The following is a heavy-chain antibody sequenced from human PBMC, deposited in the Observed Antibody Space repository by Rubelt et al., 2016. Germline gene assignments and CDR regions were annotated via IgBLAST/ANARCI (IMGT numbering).Heavy chain of an antibody. J-gene: IGHJ4*02. CDR2: IFYSGST. D-gene: IGHD3-10*01. V-gene: IGHV4-39*01. CDR3: SRRNGEPIDY. Sequence: QLQLQESGPGLVKPPETLSLTCTVSGGSISSSRYYWGWIRQPPGKGLEWIGSIFYSGSTYYNPSLKSRVTISLDTSKNQFSLKLSSVTAAETAVYYCSRRNGEPIDYWGRGTLVTVSS. CDR1: GGSISSSRYY.